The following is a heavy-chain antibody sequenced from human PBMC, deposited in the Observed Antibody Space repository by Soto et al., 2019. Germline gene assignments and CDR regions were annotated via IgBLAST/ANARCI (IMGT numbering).Heavy chain of an antibody. J-gene: IGHJ4*02. D-gene: IGHD1-1*01. CDR1: GYTFTSYG. Sequence: QVHLVQSGAEVKKPGASVKVSCKGSGYTFTSYGITWVRQAPGQGLEWMGWISAHNGNTDYAQRLQGRVTVTRDTSTSTAYMELRSLRSDDTAVYYCARGRYGDYWGQGALVTVST. CDR2: ISAHNGNT. CDR3: ARGRYGDY. V-gene: IGHV1-18*01.